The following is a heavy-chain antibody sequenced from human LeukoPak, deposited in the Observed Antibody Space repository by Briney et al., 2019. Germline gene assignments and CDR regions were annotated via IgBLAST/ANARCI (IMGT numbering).Heavy chain of an antibody. CDR3: ARATRRGGYCSSTTCLNWFDP. CDR1: GFTFSSYE. V-gene: IGHV3-48*03. J-gene: IGHJ5*02. Sequence: PGGSLRLSCAASGFTFSSYEMNWVRQAPGKGLEWVSYISSSGSIIYYADSVKGRFTISRDNAKNSPYLQMNSLRAEDTAVFYCARATRRGGYCSSTTCLNWFDPWGQGTLVTVSS. CDR2: ISSSGSII. D-gene: IGHD2-2*01.